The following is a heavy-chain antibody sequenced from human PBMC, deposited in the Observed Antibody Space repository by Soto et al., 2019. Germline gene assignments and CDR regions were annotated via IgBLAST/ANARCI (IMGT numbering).Heavy chain of an antibody. D-gene: IGHD6-13*01. Sequence: SDPLSLTCTASGNAVIDSGYYRVCLDPGPGKRLEWIGSVSFSGSKYYNPSLRSRVTFSVDTSKTLISLKLRSVTAADTAVYYCARGSTWQGRDWFEPWGQGTLVNVSS. V-gene: IGHV4-39*01. CDR2: VSFSGSK. J-gene: IGHJ5*02. CDR3: ARGSTWQGRDWFEP. CDR1: GNAVIDSGYY.